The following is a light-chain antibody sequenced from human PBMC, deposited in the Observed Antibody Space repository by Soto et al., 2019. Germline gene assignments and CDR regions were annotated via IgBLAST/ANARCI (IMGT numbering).Light chain of an antibody. CDR3: QEDGSSPRVT. Sequence: EIVLTQSPGTLSLSPGERATLSCRASQSVSDNYLGWYQQKPGQAPRLLTYGVSTRATGIPDRFSGSGSGSDFTLTITRPVPEDFAVDYCQEDGSSPRVTFGGGTKVDSK. J-gene: IGKJ4*01. CDR1: QSVSDNY. CDR2: GVS. V-gene: IGKV3-20*01.